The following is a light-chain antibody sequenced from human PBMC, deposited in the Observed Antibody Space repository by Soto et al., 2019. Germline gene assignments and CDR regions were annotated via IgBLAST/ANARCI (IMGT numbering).Light chain of an antibody. J-gene: IGLJ3*02. CDR1: SSDVGGYNY. CDR2: DVS. V-gene: IGLV2-11*01. CDR3: YSYADSYTSV. Sequence: QSVLTQPRSVSGSPGQSVTISCTGTSSDVGGYNYVSWYQQHPGKAPKLMIYDVSRRPSGVPDRFSGSKSGNTASLTISGLQAEDEADYYCYSYADSYTSVFGGGTKLTVL.